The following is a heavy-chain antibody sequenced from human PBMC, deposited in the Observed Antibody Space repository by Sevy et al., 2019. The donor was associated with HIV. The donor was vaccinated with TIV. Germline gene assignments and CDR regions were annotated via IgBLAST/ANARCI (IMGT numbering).Heavy chain of an antibody. CDR3: ARAPFKASSVFDY. Sequence: SETLSLTCTVSGGSISSGGYYWSWIRQHPGKGLEWIGYIYYSGGTYYNPSLKSRVTISVDTSKNQFSLKLSSVTAADTAVYYCARAPFKASSVFDYWGQGTLVTVSS. V-gene: IGHV4-31*03. CDR1: GGSISSGGYY. J-gene: IGHJ4*02. CDR2: IYYSGGT. D-gene: IGHD3-22*01.